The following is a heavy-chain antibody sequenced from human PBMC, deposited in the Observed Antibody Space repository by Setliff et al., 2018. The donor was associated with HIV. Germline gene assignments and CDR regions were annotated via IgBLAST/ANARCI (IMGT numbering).Heavy chain of an antibody. CDR3: ARDRGSTSWRGGGFYYYGMDV. Sequence: LSLSCAASGFTFSSYAMSWVRQAPGKGLEWVSAISGSGGSTYYADSVKGRFTISRDNSKNTLYLQMNSLRAEDTAVYYCARDRGSTSWRGGGFYYYGMDVWGQGTTVTVSS. D-gene: IGHD6-13*01. V-gene: IGHV3-23*01. CDR1: GFTFSSYA. CDR2: ISGSGGST. J-gene: IGHJ6*02.